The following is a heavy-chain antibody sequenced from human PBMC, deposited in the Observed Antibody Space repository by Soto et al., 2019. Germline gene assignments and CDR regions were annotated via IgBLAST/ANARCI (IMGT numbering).Heavy chain of an antibody. J-gene: IGHJ6*02. CDR1: GFTFSSYG. CDR3: AKDLRPRSDTNCYVCPRRYYYYGMDV. Sequence: QVQLVESGGGVVQPGRSLRLSCAASGFTFSSYGMHWVRQAPGKGLEWVAVISYDGSNKYYADSVKGRFTISRDNSTNTLYLQMTSLRAEDTAVYYCAKDLRPRSDTNCYVCPRRYYYYGMDVWGQGTTVTVSS. CDR2: ISYDGSNK. D-gene: IGHD2-2*01. V-gene: IGHV3-30*18.